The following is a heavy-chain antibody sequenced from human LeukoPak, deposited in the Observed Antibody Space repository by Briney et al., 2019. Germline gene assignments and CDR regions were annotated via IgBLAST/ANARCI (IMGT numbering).Heavy chain of an antibody. CDR1: GYTLTELS. V-gene: IGHV1-24*01. D-gene: IGHD3-22*01. Sequence: ASVKVSCKVSGYTLTELSMHWVRQAPGKGLEWMGGFDPEDGETIYAQKFQGRVTMTEGTSTDTAYMELSSLRSEDTAVYYCARTYCFDSTGSRDAFDFWGQGTMVIVS. CDR3: ARTYCFDSTGSRDAFDF. CDR2: FDPEDGET. J-gene: IGHJ3*01.